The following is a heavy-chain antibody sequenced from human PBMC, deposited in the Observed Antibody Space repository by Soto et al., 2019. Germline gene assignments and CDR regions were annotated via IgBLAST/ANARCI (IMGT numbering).Heavy chain of an antibody. D-gene: IGHD3-10*01. V-gene: IGHV1-69*08. CDR2: IIPLLDVT. Sequence: QIQLVQSGAEVKKPGSSVKVSCKASGGTFSTYTINWVRQAPGQGLEWMGRIIPLLDVTNNAQRFKGRVAITADKTTGTLYMELTSLTSKDTAVYYCARDSGTVGYDDSWGQG. CDR3: ARDSGTVGYDDS. J-gene: IGHJ4*02. CDR1: GGTFSTYT.